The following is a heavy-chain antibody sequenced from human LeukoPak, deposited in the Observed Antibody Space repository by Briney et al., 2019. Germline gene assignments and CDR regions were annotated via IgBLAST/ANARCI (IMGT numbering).Heavy chain of an antibody. D-gene: IGHD1-26*01. CDR2: ISTSSSDR. CDR1: GFTFSSYG. CDR3: AGQMGGKYDF. Sequence: GGSLRLSCAASGFTFSSYGMHWVRQAPGKGLEWVSFISTSSSDRYYADLVKGRFTISRDNANKSLYLQMNSLRAEDTAVYYCAGQMGGKYDFWGQGTLVTVSS. V-gene: IGHV3-21*01. J-gene: IGHJ4*02.